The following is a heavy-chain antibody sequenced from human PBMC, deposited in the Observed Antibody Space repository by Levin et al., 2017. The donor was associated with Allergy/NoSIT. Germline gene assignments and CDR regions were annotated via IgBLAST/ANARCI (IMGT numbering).Heavy chain of an antibody. CDR2: IKSKTDGGTA. CDR3: TVYISSWYYLDD. Sequence: GGSLRLSCTASGITFTNAWMSWARQAPGKGLEWVGRIKSKTDGGTADYSSPVKGRFTISRDDSKNTLYLQMNSLKTEATAVCYCTVYISSWYYLDDGGLGTVVT. V-gene: IGHV3-15*01. CDR1: GITFTNAW. D-gene: IGHD6-13*01. J-gene: IGHJ4*02.